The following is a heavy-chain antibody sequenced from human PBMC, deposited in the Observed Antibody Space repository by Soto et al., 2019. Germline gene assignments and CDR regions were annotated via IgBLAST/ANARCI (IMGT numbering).Heavy chain of an antibody. Sequence: SQTLSLTCAISGDSVSSNSAAWNWIRQSPSRGLEWLGRTYYRSKWYNDYAVSVKSRITINPDTSKNQFSLQLNSVTPEDTAVYYCARDSPYSSSWRNWLDPWGQGTLVTVYS. CDR3: ARDSPYSSSWRNWLDP. V-gene: IGHV6-1*01. CDR1: GDSVSSNSAA. CDR2: TYYRSKWYN. D-gene: IGHD6-13*01. J-gene: IGHJ5*02.